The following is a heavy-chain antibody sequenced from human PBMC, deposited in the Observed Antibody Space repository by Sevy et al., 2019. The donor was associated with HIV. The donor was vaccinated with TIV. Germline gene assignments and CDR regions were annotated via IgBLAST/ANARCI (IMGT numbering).Heavy chain of an antibody. Sequence: GGSLRLSCVGSGFTFSNYGRNWIRQAPGRGLEWVSYISGSGITYYADSVEGRFTISRDNARNSLYLQMNSLRADDTAVYYCARDPLLGIAREVARGGYWGQGTLVTVSS. V-gene: IGHV3-11*01. J-gene: IGHJ4*02. D-gene: IGHD2-2*03. CDR3: ARDPLLGIAREVARGGY. CDR2: ISGSGIT. CDR1: GFTFSNYG.